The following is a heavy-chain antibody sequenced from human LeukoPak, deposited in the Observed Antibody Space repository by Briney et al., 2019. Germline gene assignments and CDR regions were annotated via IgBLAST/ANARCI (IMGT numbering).Heavy chain of an antibody. CDR1: GGSISSYY. CDR2: IYYSGST. J-gene: IGHJ4*02. CDR3: AGGWVDIVVVTAKSFDY. D-gene: IGHD2-21*02. V-gene: IGHV4-59*12. Sequence: PSETLSLTCTVSGGSISSYYWSWIRQPPGKGLEWIGYIYYSGSTNYNPSLKSRVTISVDTSKNQFSLKLRPVTAADAAVYYWAGGWVDIVVVTAKSFDYWGQGTLVTVSS.